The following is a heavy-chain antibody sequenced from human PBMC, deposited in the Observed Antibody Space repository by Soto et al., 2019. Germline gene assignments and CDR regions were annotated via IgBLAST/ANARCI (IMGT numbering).Heavy chain of an antibody. CDR3: ARHRTTSPLYFDY. V-gene: IGHV4-34*01. D-gene: IGHD1-1*01. Sequence: PSETLSLTCAVYGGSFSDYYWSWIRQPPGKGLEWIGEIDHSGSTNYNPSLKSRVTISVDTSKKQFSLKLSSVTAADTAVYYCARHRTTSPLYFDYWGQGTLVTVSS. CDR2: IDHSGST. CDR1: GGSFSDYY. J-gene: IGHJ4*02.